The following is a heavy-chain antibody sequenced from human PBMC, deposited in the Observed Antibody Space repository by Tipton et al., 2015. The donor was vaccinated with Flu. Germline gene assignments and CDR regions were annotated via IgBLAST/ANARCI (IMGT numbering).Heavy chain of an antibody. CDR1: GGSFSGYY. Sequence: GLVKPSETLSLTCAVYGGSFSGYYWSWIRQPPGKGLEWIGEINHSGSTNYNPSLKSRVTISVDTSKNQFFLKLSSVTAADTAMYYCARGPNLVVPATDLDYWGQGTLVTVSS. J-gene: IGHJ4*02. CDR2: INHSGST. CDR3: ARGPNLVVPATDLDY. V-gene: IGHV4-34*01. D-gene: IGHD2-2*01.